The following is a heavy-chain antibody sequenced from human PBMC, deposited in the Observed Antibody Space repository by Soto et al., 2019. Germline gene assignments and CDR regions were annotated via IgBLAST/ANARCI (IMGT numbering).Heavy chain of an antibody. Sequence: SESLSLTCAVYGGTFSSYYWSWIRQPQGKGLEWIGDINYSGSTNYNPSLKSRVTISVDTSKNQFSLKLSSVTAADTAVYYCARGLSGYSSSWYVFHYWGQGTLVTVSS. CDR3: ARGLSGYSSSWYVFHY. J-gene: IGHJ4*02. D-gene: IGHD6-13*01. CDR1: GGTFSSYY. CDR2: INYSGST. V-gene: IGHV4-34*01.